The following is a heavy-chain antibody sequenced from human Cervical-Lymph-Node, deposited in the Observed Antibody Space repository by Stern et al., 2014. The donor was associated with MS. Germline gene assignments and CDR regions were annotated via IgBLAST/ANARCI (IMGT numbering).Heavy chain of an antibody. V-gene: IGHV1-69*12. J-gene: IGHJ5*02. CDR1: GGTFSSYA. CDR2: IIPICGTA. CDR3: ATSGDSVVVPAANWFDP. D-gene: IGHD2-2*01. Sequence: QVQLVQSGAEVKKPGSSVKVSCKASGGTFSSYAINWVRQAPGQGLEWMGGIIPICGTANYAQKFQGRVTITADESTSTAYMERSSLRSEDTAVYYCATSGDSVVVPAANWFDPWGQGTLVTVSS.